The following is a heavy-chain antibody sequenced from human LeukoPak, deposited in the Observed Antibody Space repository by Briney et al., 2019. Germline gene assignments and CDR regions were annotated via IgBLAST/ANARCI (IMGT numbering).Heavy chain of an antibody. CDR3: VRGNPFGGY. CDR1: GFTLSSYW. CDR2: IKQDGSEI. D-gene: IGHD2-15*01. Sequence: GGSLRLSCAASGFTLSSYWMIWVRQASGKGLEWVANIKQDGSEISYVDSVKGRFTISRDNAKNSLYLQMNSLRAEDTAVYYCVRGNPFGGYWGQGTLVTVSS. V-gene: IGHV3-7*03. J-gene: IGHJ4*02.